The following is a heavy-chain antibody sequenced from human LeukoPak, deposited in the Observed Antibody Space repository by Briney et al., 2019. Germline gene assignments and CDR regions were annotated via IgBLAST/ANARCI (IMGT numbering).Heavy chain of an antibody. V-gene: IGHV1-18*01. CDR3: ARETPGYYDILTGPNPHNWFDP. CDR2: ISAYNGNT. D-gene: IGHD3-9*01. CDR1: GYTFTSYG. J-gene: IGHJ5*02. Sequence: GASVKVSCKASGYTFTSYGISWVRQAPGQGLKWMGWISAYNGNTNYAQKLQGRVTMTTDTSTNTAYMELRSLRSDDTAVYYCARETPGYYDILTGPNPHNWFDPWGQGTLVTVSS.